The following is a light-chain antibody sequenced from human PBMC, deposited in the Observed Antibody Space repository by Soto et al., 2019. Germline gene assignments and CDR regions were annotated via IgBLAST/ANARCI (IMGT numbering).Light chain of an antibody. Sequence: QSALTQPPSASGSPGQSVTISCTGTSSDVGGYNYVSWYQQHPGKAPRLMVYEVTKRPSGVPARFSGSKSGNTASLTVSGIQAEDEADYYCSSHAGINNVVFGGGTKLTVL. CDR1: SSDVGGYNY. CDR3: SSHAGINNVV. V-gene: IGLV2-8*01. CDR2: EVT. J-gene: IGLJ3*02.